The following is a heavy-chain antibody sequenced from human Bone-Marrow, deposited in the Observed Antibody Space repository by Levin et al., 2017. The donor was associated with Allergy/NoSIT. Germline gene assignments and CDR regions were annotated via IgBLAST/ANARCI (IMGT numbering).Heavy chain of an antibody. CDR1: GYSFTSYW. CDR2: IHPSDSNI. Sequence: GESLKISCQGSGYSFTSYWIAWVRQMPGKGLEWVGIIHPSDSNIKYSPSFQGQVTISVDQSISSAYLQWNSLKASDTAMYYCARPEDLGYSTGWYLSVWGQGTMVTVSS. J-gene: IGHJ3*01. D-gene: IGHD6-19*01. V-gene: IGHV5-51*01. CDR3: ARPEDLGYSTGWYLSV.